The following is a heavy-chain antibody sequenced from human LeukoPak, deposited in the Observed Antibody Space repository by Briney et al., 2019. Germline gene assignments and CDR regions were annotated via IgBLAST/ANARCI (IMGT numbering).Heavy chain of an antibody. J-gene: IGHJ4*02. Sequence: PGGSLRFSCAASGFTFSSNAMSWVRQGPGKGLEWVSAISGSGGSTYYADSVKGRFTISRDNSKNTLYLQMDSLRAEDTAVYYCAKALGSALVRGVMDYWGQGTPVTVSS. V-gene: IGHV3-23*01. CDR1: GFTFSSNA. CDR3: AKALGSALVRGVMDY. D-gene: IGHD3-10*01. CDR2: ISGSGGST.